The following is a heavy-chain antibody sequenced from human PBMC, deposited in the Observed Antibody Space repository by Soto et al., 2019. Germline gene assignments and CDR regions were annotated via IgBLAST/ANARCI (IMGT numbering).Heavy chain of an antibody. CDR1: GGTFSSYA. CDR2: IIPIFGTA. V-gene: IGHV1-69*01. D-gene: IGHD2-2*02. CDR3: ARVRGVVVPAAINPYYGMDV. J-gene: IGHJ6*02. Sequence: QVQLVQSGAEVKKPGSSVKVSCKASGGTFSSYAISWVRQAPGQGLEWMGGIIPIFGTANYAQKFQGRVTITADESTSTAYMELSSLRSEDTAVYYCARVRGVVVPAAINPYYGMDVWGQGTTVTVSS.